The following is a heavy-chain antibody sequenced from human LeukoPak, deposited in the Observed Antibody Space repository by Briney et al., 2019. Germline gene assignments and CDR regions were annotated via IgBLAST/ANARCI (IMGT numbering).Heavy chain of an antibody. CDR3: ARTGNAAVPPYFDY. Sequence: SETLSLTCTVSGGSISSSGYYWGWIRQPPGKGLEWIGTIYYSGSTYYNPSLNSRVTISVDTPKNQFSLKLSSVTAADTAVYYCARTGNAAVPPYFDYWGQGALVTVSS. CDR2: IYYSGST. D-gene: IGHD3-10*01. CDR1: GGSISSSGYY. J-gene: IGHJ4*02. V-gene: IGHV4-39*01.